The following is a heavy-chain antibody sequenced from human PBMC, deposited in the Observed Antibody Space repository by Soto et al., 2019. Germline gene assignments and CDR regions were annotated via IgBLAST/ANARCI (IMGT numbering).Heavy chain of an antibody. CDR1: GFSLSTGGVG. J-gene: IGHJ4*01. D-gene: IGHD3-9*01. CDR2: ISWNGET. V-gene: IGHV2-5*01. CDR3: AHLPPFADDTLDY. Sequence: QITLKESGPTLVKPTQTLTLTCNFSGFSLSTGGVGVAWVRQPPGKALEWLTLISWNGETRTSPSLENRLTVTKDASKTQVALTMTNMDPVDTATYYCAHLPPFADDTLDYWGHGIRVTVSS.